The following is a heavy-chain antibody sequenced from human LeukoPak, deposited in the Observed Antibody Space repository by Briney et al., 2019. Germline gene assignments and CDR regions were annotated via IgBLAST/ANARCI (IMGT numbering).Heavy chain of an antibody. Sequence: EASVKVSCKASGYTFTSYYMHWVRQAPGQGLEWMGIINPSGGSTSYAQKFQGRVTMTRDTSTSTVYMELSSLRSEDTAVYYCAGAPGSGWRFDYWGQGTLVTVSS. CDR3: AGAPGSGWRFDY. CDR2: INPSGGST. V-gene: IGHV1-46*01. J-gene: IGHJ4*02. D-gene: IGHD6-19*01. CDR1: GYTFTSYY.